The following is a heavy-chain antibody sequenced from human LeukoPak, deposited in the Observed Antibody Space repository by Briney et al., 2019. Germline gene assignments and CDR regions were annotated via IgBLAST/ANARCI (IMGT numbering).Heavy chain of an antibody. CDR1: GGSISSYY. D-gene: IGHD3-10*01. CDR3: ARDRTMVRGVIRYFDL. Sequence: PSETLSLTCTVSGGSISSYYWSWIRQPPGKGLEWIGYIYYSGSTNYNPSLKSRVTISVDTSKNQFSLKLSSVTAADTAVYYCARDRTMVRGVIRYFDLWGRGTLVTVSS. V-gene: IGHV4-59*01. J-gene: IGHJ2*01. CDR2: IYYSGST.